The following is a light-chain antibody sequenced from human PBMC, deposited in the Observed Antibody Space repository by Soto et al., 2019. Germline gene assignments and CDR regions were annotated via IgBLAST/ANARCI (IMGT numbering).Light chain of an antibody. Sequence: EIGLTQSPGTLSLSPGDRATLSCRASQSVSRSYLAWYQQKPGQAPRLLIYGASSRATGIPDRFSGSGSGTDFTLTISRLEPEDFAVYYCQQYGSSPQWTFGHGTKVDI. CDR2: GAS. V-gene: IGKV3-20*01. CDR3: QQYGSSPQWT. J-gene: IGKJ1*01. CDR1: QSVSRSY.